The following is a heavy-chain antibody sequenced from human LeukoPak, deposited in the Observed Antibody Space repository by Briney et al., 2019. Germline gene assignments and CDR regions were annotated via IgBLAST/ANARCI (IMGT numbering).Heavy chain of an antibody. CDR2: ISYDGSNK. CDR1: GFTFSSYG. CDR3: AKDGSPQRFLEWLSPYYYHYGMDV. D-gene: IGHD3-3*01. J-gene: IGHJ6*02. V-gene: IGHV3-30*18. Sequence: GGSLRLSCAASGFTFSSYGMHWVRQAPGKGLEWVAVISYDGSNKYYADSVKGRFTISRDNSKNTLYLQMNSLRAEDTAVYYCAKDGSPQRFLEWLSPYYYHYGMDVWGQGTTVTVSS.